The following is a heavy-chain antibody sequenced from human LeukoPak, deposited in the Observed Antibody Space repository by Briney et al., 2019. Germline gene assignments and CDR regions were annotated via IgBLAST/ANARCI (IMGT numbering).Heavy chain of an antibody. Sequence: GGSLRLSCAASGFTFDDYGMSWVRQAPGKGLEWVSGINWNGGSTGYADSVEGRFTISRDNAKNSLYLQMNSLRAEDTAVYYCAELGITMIGGVWGKGTTVTISS. D-gene: IGHD3-10*02. CDR1: GFTFDDYG. CDR2: INWNGGST. CDR3: AELGITMIGGV. J-gene: IGHJ6*04. V-gene: IGHV3-20*04.